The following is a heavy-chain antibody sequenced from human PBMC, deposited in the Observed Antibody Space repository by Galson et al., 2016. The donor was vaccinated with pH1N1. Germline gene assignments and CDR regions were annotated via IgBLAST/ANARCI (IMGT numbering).Heavy chain of an antibody. CDR2: ISGSGIST. D-gene: IGHD6-13*01. Sequence: LRLSCAASGFTFNNYAMFWVRQAPGKGPEWVSSISGSGISTYYADSVKGRFTISRDNSKNTLYLQMNSLRAEDTALYYCAKDRNRIVALQGYFDSWGQGSLVTVSS. CDR3: AKDRNRIVALQGYFDS. CDR1: GFTFNNYA. V-gene: IGHV3-23*01. J-gene: IGHJ4*02.